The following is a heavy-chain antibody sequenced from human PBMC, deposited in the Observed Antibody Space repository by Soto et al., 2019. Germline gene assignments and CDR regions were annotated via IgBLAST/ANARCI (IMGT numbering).Heavy chain of an antibody. D-gene: IGHD3-22*01. CDR2: SHYSGSP. V-gene: IGHV4-31*03. CDR3: AREVPDSVGYYLDY. CDR1: GGSISSGSYY. J-gene: IGHJ4*02. Sequence: LSLTCTVSGGSISSGSYYWNWIRQHPGKGLEWIGYSHYSGSPYYNPSLKSRVIISVDTSKNQFSLKLSSVTAADTAVYYCAREVPDSVGYYLDYWGQGTLVTVSS.